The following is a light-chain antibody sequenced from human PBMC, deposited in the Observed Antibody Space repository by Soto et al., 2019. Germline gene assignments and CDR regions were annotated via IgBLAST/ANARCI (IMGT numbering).Light chain of an antibody. Sequence: EIVLTQSPGTLSLSPGERATLSCMASQSVSSSYIARYQQKHGQAPRLLIYGASSRATGIPDRFSGSGDGTDFTLTISILDPEDFAVYYCQQYGSSPLTFGGGTKVEIK. V-gene: IGKV3-20*01. CDR1: QSVSSSY. J-gene: IGKJ4*02. CDR3: QQYGSSPLT. CDR2: GAS.